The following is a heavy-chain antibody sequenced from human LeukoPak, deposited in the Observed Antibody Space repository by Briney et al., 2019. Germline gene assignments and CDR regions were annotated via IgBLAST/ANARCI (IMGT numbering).Heavy chain of an antibody. CDR2: IDPSGGST. CDR1: GYTFTSYY. J-gene: IGHJ6*02. Sequence: ASVKVSCKASGYTFTSYYMHWVRQAPGQGLEWMGIIDPSGGSTGHAQKFQGRVTMTRDTSTSTVYMELSSLRSEDTAVYYCARETIFGVVTGTDVWGQGTTVTVSS. V-gene: IGHV1-46*01. CDR3: ARETIFGVVTGTDV. D-gene: IGHD3-3*01.